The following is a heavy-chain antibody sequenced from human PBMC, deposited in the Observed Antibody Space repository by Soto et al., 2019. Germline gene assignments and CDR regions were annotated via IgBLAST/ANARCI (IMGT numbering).Heavy chain of an antibody. Sequence: EVQLLDSGGGLVQPGGSLRLSCAASGFTFSCCAMSWVRQAPGKGLEWVSTIHGDGDYMQYTDSVKGRFTISRDNSRNTLYLQMDSLRGDDTAVYYCVKNRGGGSYTNLSFASWGRGTLVTVSS. CDR2: IHGDGDYM. D-gene: IGHD1-26*01. V-gene: IGHV3-23*01. J-gene: IGHJ2*01. CDR1: GFTFSCCA. CDR3: VKNRGGGSYTNLSFAS.